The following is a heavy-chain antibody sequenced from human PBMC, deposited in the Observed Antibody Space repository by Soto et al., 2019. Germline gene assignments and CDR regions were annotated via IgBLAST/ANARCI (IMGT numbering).Heavy chain of an antibody. CDR1: GYTFTGYY. J-gene: IGHJ4*02. Sequence: ASVKVSCKASGYTFTGYYMHWVRQAPGQGLEWMGWINPNSGGTNYAQKFQGRVTMTRDTSISTAYMELSRLRSDDTAVYYCARDLTDFVYYFDYWGQGTLVTVSS. CDR3: ARDLTDFVYYFDY. CDR2: INPNSGGT. V-gene: IGHV1-2*02. D-gene: IGHD2-21*02.